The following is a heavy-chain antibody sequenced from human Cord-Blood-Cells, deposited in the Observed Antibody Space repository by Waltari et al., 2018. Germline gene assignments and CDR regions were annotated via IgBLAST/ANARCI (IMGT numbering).Heavy chain of an antibody. V-gene: IGHV4-39*01. Sequence: QLQLQESGPGLVKPSETPSLTCTVSGGSISSRSYYWGWIRQPPGKGLEWIGSIYYSGSTYYNPSLKSRVTISVDTSKNQFSLKLSSVTAADTAVYYCARLATFGGVIVDYWGQGTLVTVSS. CDR1: GGSISSRSYY. J-gene: IGHJ4*02. CDR2: IYYSGST. D-gene: IGHD3-16*02. CDR3: ARLATFGGVIVDY.